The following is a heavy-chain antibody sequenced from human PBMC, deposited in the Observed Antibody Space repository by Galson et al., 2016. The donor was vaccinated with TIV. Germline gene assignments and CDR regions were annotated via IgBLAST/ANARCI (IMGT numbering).Heavy chain of an antibody. CDR1: GYTSTEYY. V-gene: IGHV1-2*04. J-gene: IGHJ3*02. CDR2: INPNSGGT. CDR3: AKIGQEHDAFDI. D-gene: IGHD1/OR15-1a*01. Sequence: SVKVSCKASGYTSTEYYIHWVRQAPGRGLEWMGWINPNSGGTMYAQKFQGWVTMTRDTSITTAYMELSRLKSDDTAVYYCAKIGQEHDAFDIWGQGTMVTDFS.